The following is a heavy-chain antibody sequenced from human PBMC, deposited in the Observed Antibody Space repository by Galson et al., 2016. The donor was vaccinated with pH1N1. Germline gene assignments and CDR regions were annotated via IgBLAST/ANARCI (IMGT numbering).Heavy chain of an antibody. Sequence: CAISGDSVSSNSATWNWIRQSPSRGLEWLGRTYYRSKWYNDYAESVKSRIIIGPDTSKNQLSLRLNSVTPADTAVYYCARGVIDYDFWSGYQDHAAFDIWGQGTMVIVSS. D-gene: IGHD3-3*01. CDR2: TYYRSKWYN. J-gene: IGHJ3*02. V-gene: IGHV6-1*01. CDR1: GDSVSSNSAT. CDR3: ARGVIDYDFWSGYQDHAAFDI.